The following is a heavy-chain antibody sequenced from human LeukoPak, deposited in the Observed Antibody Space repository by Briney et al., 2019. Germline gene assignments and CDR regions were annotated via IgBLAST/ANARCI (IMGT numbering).Heavy chain of an antibody. Sequence: ASVKVSCKASGGTFSSYAISWVRQAPGQGLEWMGGIIPIFGTANYAQKFQGRVTITADESTSTAYMELSSLRSEDTAVYYCASVTTFLHYGMDVWGQGTTVTVSS. CDR1: GGTFSSYA. V-gene: IGHV1-69*13. CDR2: IIPIFGTA. D-gene: IGHD4-11*01. J-gene: IGHJ6*02. CDR3: ASVTTFLHYGMDV.